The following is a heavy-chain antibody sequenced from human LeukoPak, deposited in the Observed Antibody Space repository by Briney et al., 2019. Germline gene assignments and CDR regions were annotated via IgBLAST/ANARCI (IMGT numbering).Heavy chain of an antibody. CDR1: GYTFTGYY. Sequence: ASVKVSCKASGYTFTGYYMHWVRQAPGQGLEGMGWINPNSGGTNYAQKFQGRVTMTRDTSISTAYMELSRLRSDDTAVYYCARSDIVAVPQAEYNWFDPWGQGTLVTVSS. V-gene: IGHV1-2*02. CDR3: ARSDIVAVPQAEYNWFDP. J-gene: IGHJ5*02. D-gene: IGHD5-12*01. CDR2: INPNSGGT.